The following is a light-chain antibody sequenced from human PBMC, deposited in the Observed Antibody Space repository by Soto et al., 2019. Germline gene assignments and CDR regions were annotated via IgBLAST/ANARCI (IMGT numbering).Light chain of an antibody. CDR2: EVS. V-gene: IGLV2-8*01. J-gene: IGLJ1*01. Sequence: LAQPGSASGLRGHRVTISCTGTSSDVGAYNYVSWYQQLPGKAPKLIIYEVSKRPSGVPDRFSGSKSGNTASLTVSGLQAEDEADYYCTSYAGTYSFFYVFGTGTKVTVL. CDR3: TSYAGTYSFFYV. CDR1: SSDVGAYNY.